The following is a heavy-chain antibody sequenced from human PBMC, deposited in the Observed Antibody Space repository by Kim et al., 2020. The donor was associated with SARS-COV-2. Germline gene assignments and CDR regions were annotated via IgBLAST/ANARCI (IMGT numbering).Heavy chain of an antibody. CDR3: AKDRTGWTRYIYYYYGMDV. D-gene: IGHD2-8*02. J-gene: IGHJ6*02. CDR1: GFTFSSYG. CDR2: ISSDGSNK. Sequence: GGSLRLSCAASGFTFSSYGMHWVRQAPGKGLEWVAVISSDGSNKYYADSVKGRFTISRDNSKNTLYLQMNSLRAEDTAVYYCAKDRTGWTRYIYYYYGMDVWGQGTTVTVSS. V-gene: IGHV3-30*18.